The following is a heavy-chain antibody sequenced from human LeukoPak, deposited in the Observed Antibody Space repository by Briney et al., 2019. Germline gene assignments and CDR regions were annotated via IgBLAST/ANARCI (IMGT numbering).Heavy chain of an antibody. CDR3: AREAYCSGGSCYWD. D-gene: IGHD2-15*01. CDR2: TSHDGSNT. CDR1: GFTFGSYG. Sequence: GGSLRLSCAASGFTFGSYGMHWIRQAPGKGLEWVAVTSHDGSNTYYVDSVKGRFIISRDNSKNTLYLQMNSLRAEDTAVYYCAREAYCSGGSCYWDWGQGTLVTVSS. V-gene: IGHV3-30*03. J-gene: IGHJ4*02.